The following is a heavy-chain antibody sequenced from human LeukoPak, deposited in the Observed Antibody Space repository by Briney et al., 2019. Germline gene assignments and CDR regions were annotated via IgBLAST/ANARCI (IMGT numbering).Heavy chain of an antibody. V-gene: IGHV1-46*01. D-gene: IGHD2-21*02. J-gene: IGHJ4*02. CDR2: INPSGGST. Sequence: ASVKVSCKASGYTFTSYYMHWVRQAPGQGLEWMGIINPSGGSTSYAQKFQGRVTMTRDTSTSTVYMELSSLRSEDTAVYYCARVPYYCGGDCYTRGSFDYWGQGTLVTVSS. CDR1: GYTFTSYY. CDR3: ARVPYYCGGDCYTRGSFDY.